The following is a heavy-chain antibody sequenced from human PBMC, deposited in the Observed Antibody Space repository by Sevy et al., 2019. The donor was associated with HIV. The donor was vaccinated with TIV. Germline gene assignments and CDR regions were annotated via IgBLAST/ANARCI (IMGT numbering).Heavy chain of an antibody. Sequence: GGSLRLSCAASGFTFSTYSMNWVRQAPGRGLEWLSYISGSSGTIYYAYSVKGRFTISRDNAKNSLFLQMNTLRAEDTAVYYCARVLQYYELHYCDYWGQGTLVTVSS. CDR1: GFTFSTYS. J-gene: IGHJ4*02. CDR3: ARVLQYYELHYCDY. D-gene: IGHD3-3*01. CDR2: ISGSSGTI. V-gene: IGHV3-48*01.